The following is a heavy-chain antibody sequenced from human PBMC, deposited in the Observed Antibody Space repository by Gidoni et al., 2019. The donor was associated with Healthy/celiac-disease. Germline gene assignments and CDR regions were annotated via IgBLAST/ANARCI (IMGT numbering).Heavy chain of an antibody. CDR2: IIPIFGTA. Sequence: QVQLVQSGAEVKKPGSSAKVSCKASGGTFSSYAISWVRQAPGQGLEWMGGIIPIFGTANYAQKFQGRVTITADESTSTAYMELSSLRSEDTAVYYCAKTYCGGDCYWRYFDYWGQGTLVTVSS. J-gene: IGHJ4*02. CDR3: AKTYCGGDCYWRYFDY. D-gene: IGHD2-21*01. V-gene: IGHV1-69*01. CDR1: GGTFSSYA.